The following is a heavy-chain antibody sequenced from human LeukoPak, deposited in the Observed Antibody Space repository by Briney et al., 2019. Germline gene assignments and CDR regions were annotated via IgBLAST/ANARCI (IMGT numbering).Heavy chain of an antibody. J-gene: IGHJ4*02. CDR2: IQSDGSKQ. D-gene: IGHD1-7*01. CDR1: GFTFSTFG. V-gene: IGHV3-33*01. CDR3: ARDSGNFFVDF. Sequence: GGSLRLSCATAGFTFSTFGIHWVRQTPGKGLEWAAAIQSDGSKQYYGDSVKGRFTISRDSSKNTVYLQMNSLRDEDTAVYYCARDSGNFFVDFWGQGTLVTVSA.